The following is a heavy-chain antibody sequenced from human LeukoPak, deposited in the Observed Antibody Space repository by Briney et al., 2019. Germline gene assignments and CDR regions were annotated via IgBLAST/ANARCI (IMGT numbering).Heavy chain of an antibody. Sequence: GGSLRLSCAASGFTFSTYAMNWVRQAPGKGLEWISSITSTSIYRYYADSVKGRFTISKNNAKHSLYLQMNDLRAEDTAVYYCATENATAVTKALDFWGQGTLVTVSS. V-gene: IGHV3-21*01. CDR3: ATENATAVTKALDF. D-gene: IGHD4-17*01. J-gene: IGHJ4*02. CDR2: ITSTSIYR. CDR1: GFTFSTYA.